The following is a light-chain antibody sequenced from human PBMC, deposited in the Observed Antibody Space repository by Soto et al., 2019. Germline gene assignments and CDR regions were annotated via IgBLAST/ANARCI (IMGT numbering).Light chain of an antibody. CDR3: QQYNSYPYT. Sequence: TQSPGTLSLSPGERATLSCRASQSISNNYLAWYQQKPGKAPKLLIYDASSLESGVPSRFSGSGSGTEFTLTISSLQPDDFATYYCQQYNSYPYTFGQGTKLEIK. V-gene: IGKV1-5*01. J-gene: IGKJ2*01. CDR2: DAS. CDR1: QSISNNY.